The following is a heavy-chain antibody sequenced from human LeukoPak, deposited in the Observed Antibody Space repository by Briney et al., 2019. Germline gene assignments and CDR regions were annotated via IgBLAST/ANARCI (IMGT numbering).Heavy chain of an antibody. J-gene: IGHJ4*02. Sequence: GGSLRLSCAASGFTFSSYAMSWVRQAPGKGLEWVSAISGSGGSTYYADSVKGRFTISRDKSKNTLYLQMNSLRAEDTAVYYCAKDLDWLLSDPGLDYWGQGTLVTVSS. CDR3: AKDLDWLLSDPGLDY. D-gene: IGHD3-9*01. CDR1: GFTFSSYA. CDR2: ISGSGGST. V-gene: IGHV3-23*01.